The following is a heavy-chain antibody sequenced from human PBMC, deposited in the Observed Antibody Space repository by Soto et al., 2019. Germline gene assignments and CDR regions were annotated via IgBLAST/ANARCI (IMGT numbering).Heavy chain of an antibody. J-gene: IGHJ6*02. CDR1: GGSFSGYY. V-gene: IGHV4-34*01. D-gene: IGHD3-10*01. Sequence: SETLSLTCAVYGGSFSGYYWSWIRQPPGKGLEWIGEINHSGSTNYNPSLKSRVTISVDTSKNQFSLKLSSVTAADTAVYYCVRGPTSPPMVRGVITTYYHSGMEVWGQGTTVTV. CDR3: VRGPTSPPMVRGVITTYYHSGMEV. CDR2: INHSGST.